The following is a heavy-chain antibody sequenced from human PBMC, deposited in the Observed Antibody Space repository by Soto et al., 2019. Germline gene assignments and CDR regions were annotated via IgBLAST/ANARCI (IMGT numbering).Heavy chain of an antibody. CDR3: ASGGNWFDP. Sequence: PSETLSLTCDVYGGSFVGYYWTWIRQSPEKGPEWIGYMYYNGNINYNPSLKSRVTISIDTSKNQFSLTLKSVTAADTAVYYCASGGNWFDPWGQGVLVTVSS. CDR2: MYYNGNI. D-gene: IGHD3-16*01. V-gene: IGHV4-34*11. J-gene: IGHJ5*02. CDR1: GGSFVGYY.